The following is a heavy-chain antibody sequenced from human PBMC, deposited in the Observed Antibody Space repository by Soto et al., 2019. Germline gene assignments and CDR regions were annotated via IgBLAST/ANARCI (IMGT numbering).Heavy chain of an antibody. Sequence: QITLKESGPTLVKPTQTRTLTCTLSGFSLSTSGEGVGWIRQPPGKALEWLALIYWDDDKRSSPSLTSKLSITKDTSKSQVVLTMTNMDAVDTATYYCAHVLVVVANYCMDVWGQGTTVTVSS. CDR2: IYWDDDK. CDR1: GFSLSTSGEG. V-gene: IGHV2-5*02. D-gene: IGHD2-15*01. J-gene: IGHJ6*02. CDR3: AHVLVVVANYCMDV.